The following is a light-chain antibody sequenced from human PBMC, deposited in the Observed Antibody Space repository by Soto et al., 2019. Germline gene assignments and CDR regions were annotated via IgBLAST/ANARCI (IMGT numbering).Light chain of an antibody. CDR1: RPSIGSNH. Sequence: VLTHPPSASGTPWHRVTICFSGSRPSIGSNHVYWYQQLPGMAPKLLIYTNNQRPSGVPDRFSASKSGTSASLAISGLRSEDEDDYSCAAWHDSLSGVIFGGGTK. V-gene: IGLV1-47*02. CDR2: TNN. CDR3: AAWHDSLSGVI. J-gene: IGLJ2*01.